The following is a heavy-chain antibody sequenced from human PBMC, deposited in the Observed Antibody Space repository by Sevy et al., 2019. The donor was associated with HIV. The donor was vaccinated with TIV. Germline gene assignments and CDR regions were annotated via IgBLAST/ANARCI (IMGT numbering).Heavy chain of an antibody. D-gene: IGHD3-22*01. CDR3: ATTNDYYDDGGDPFDC. J-gene: IGHJ4*02. V-gene: IGHV1-24*01. CDR2: FDPEDGET. Sequence: ASVKVSCKVSGYRLTGLSMHWVRQAPGKGLEWMASFDPEDGETFYAQKFQGRLTLTGDTSTDTAYMGLRSLRAKTTAVYYCATTNDYYDDGGDPFDCWGKGPLVTASS. CDR1: GYRLTGLS.